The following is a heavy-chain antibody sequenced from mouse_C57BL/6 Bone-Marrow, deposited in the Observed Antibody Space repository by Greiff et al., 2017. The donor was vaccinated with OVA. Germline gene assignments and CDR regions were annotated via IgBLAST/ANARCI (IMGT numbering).Heavy chain of an antibody. CDR3: ARRRNYAMDY. Sequence: VQLQQPGAELVKPGASVKMSCKASGYTFTSYWITWVKQRPGQGLEWIGDLYPGSGSTNYNEKFKSKATLTVDTSSSTAYMQLSSLTSEDAAVYYCARRRNYAMDYWGQGTSVTVSS. V-gene: IGHV1-55*01. CDR1: GYTFTSYW. J-gene: IGHJ4*01. CDR2: LYPGSGST.